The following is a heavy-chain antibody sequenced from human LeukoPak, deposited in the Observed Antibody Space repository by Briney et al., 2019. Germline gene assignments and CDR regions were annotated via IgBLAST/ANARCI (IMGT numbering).Heavy chain of an antibody. CDR1: GFTFSSYA. J-gene: IGHJ4*02. Sequence: PGGSLRLSCAASGFTFSSYAMSWVRQAPGKGLGWLLDNSGSGGKTYYADSVKGRFTISRDNSKNTLYLQMNSLRAEDTAVYYCAKALVPYCSGGSCYSFDYWGQGTLVTVSS. V-gene: IGHV3-23*01. CDR3: AKALVPYCSGGSCYSFDY. CDR2: NSGSGGKT. D-gene: IGHD2-15*01.